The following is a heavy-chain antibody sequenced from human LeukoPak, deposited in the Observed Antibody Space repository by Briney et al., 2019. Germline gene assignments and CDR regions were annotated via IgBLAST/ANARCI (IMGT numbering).Heavy chain of an antibody. V-gene: IGHV4-39*01. Sequence: SETLSLTCTVSGGSISSSSYYRGWIRQPPGKRPERSGRIVYSGVPYYTPSLKGVVPLSVDPSKNLFYLLLSSGTAAYTVFFFKQKTAYDIVLITGGEFDPWGQGTLVTVSS. CDR1: GGSISSSSYY. CDR3: QKTAYDIVLITGGEFDP. J-gene: IGHJ5*02. D-gene: IGHD2-8*01. CDR2: IVYSGVP.